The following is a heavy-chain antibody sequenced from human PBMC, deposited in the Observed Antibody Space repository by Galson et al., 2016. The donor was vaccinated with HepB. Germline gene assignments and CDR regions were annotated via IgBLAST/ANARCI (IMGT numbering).Heavy chain of an antibody. CDR3: SRDALHNGNYWGDYFGY. CDR2: IRSKPYGGTP. Sequence: SLRLSCAASGFTFGNYAMSWFRQAPGKGLEWVSFIRSKPYGGTPEYAASVKGRFTISRDDSKSIAYLQMDSLKAEDTAVYYCSRDALHNGNYWGDYFGYWGQGTLFTVSS. D-gene: IGHD1-7*01. J-gene: IGHJ4*02. V-gene: IGHV3-49*03. CDR1: GFTFGNYA.